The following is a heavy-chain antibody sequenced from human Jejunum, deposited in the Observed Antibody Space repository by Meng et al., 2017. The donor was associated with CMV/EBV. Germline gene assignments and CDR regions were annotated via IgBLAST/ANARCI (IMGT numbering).Heavy chain of an antibody. CDR3: ARWSGTYYDY. Sequence: DVQLLESGGDLVQPGESLRLSCAASGLTVSSNYMSWLRQAPGKGLEWVSILYSSGITYYADSVKGRFTISRDNSKSTLYFQMNTLRAEDTAVYYCARWSGTYYDYWGQGTLVTVSS. V-gene: IGHV3-66*01. J-gene: IGHJ4*02. CDR1: GLTVSSNY. CDR2: LYSSGIT. D-gene: IGHD1-26*01.